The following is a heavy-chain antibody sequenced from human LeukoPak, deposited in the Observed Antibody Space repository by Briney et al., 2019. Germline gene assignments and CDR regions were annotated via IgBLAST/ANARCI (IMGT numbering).Heavy chain of an antibody. D-gene: IGHD1-1*01. CDR3: AKGGTTFDP. Sequence: GGSLRLSCAASGFTFWTSAMNWVRQAPGKGLEWVSTITGTTYITYYADSVKGRFTISRDDSKNTLFLQMNSLRAEDTALHYCAKGGTTFDPWGQGTLVTVSS. V-gene: IGHV3-23*01. CDR2: ITGTTYIT. J-gene: IGHJ5*02. CDR1: GFTFWTSA.